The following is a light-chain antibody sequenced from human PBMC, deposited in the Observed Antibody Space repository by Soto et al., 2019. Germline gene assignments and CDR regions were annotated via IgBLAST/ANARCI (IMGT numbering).Light chain of an antibody. CDR3: QQYGNSPKK. V-gene: IGKV3-20*01. CDR1: QSLSNNIY. J-gene: IGKJ1*01. CDR2: GAS. Sequence: EMVLTQSPGTLSLSPGERASLTFCSMQSLSNNIYLAWYQQKPGQAPRLLIYGASSRATGIPDRFSGSGSGTDFTLTISRLEPEDFAVYYCQQYGNSPKKFGRGTKVDIK.